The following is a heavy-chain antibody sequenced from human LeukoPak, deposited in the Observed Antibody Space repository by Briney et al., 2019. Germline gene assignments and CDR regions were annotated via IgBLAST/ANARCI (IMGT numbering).Heavy chain of an antibody. CDR1: GFTFSSYA. J-gene: IGHJ6*02. CDR2: ISGSGGST. V-gene: IGHV3-23*01. D-gene: IGHD6-13*01. CDR3: AKEEVYSSSWTDYYYYGMDV. Sequence: GGSLRLSCAASGFTFSSYAMSWVRQAPGKGLEWVSAISGSGGSTYYADSVKGRFTISRDNSKNTLYLQMNSLRAEDTAVYYCAKEEVYSSSWTDYYYYGMDVWGQGTTVTVSS.